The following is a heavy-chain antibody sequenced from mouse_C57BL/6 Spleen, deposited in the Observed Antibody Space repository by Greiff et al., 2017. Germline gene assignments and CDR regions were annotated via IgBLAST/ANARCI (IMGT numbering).Heavy chain of an antibody. CDR2: IYPGGGYT. CDR3: ARSGGVTTRTRAMDY. D-gene: IGHD2-12*01. Sequence: VQLQQSGAELVRPGTSVKMSCKASGYTFTNYWIGWAKQRPGHGLEWIGDIYPGGGYTNYNEKFKGKATLTADKSSSTAYMQCSSLTSEDSAIYYCARSGGVTTRTRAMDYWGQGTSVTVSS. J-gene: IGHJ4*01. V-gene: IGHV1-63*01. CDR1: GYTFTNYW.